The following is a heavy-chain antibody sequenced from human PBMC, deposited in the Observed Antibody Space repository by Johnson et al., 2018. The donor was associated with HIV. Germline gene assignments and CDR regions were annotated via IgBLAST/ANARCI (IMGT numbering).Heavy chain of an antibody. J-gene: IGHJ3*02. CDR3: AREGGATIFGVTDAFDI. D-gene: IGHD3-3*01. Sequence: EKLVESGGALVQPGGSLRLSCAASGFTFSSYAMSWVRQAPGKGLVWVSRSNSDGSRTNYADSVKGRFNISRDKAKNTLHLQMNSLRAEDTAVYYCAREGGATIFGVTDAFDIWGQGTMVSVS. CDR1: GFTFSSYA. V-gene: IGHV3-74*01. CDR2: SNSDGSRT.